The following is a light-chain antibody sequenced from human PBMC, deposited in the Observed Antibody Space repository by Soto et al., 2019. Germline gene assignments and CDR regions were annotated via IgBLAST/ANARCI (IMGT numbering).Light chain of an antibody. Sequence: PGERVTLSCWASQRVSLSYLVWYQQKPGQAPRLLIYDSSTRASGVPDRFDGGGSGTDFTLTITSLEPQDFAIYYCQQRSDWPSFDHGTRLEN. J-gene: IGKJ5*01. CDR2: DSS. CDR3: QQRSDWPS. CDR1: QRVSLSY. V-gene: IGKV3D-20*02.